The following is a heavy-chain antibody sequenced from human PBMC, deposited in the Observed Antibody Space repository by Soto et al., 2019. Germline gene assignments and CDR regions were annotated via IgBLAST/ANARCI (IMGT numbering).Heavy chain of an antibody. V-gene: IGHV1-46*03. J-gene: IGHJ4*02. CDR3: ARDSLNHYDILTGDNDY. CDR2: INPSGGST. CDR1: GYSFTSHY. Sequence: ASVKVSCKAIGYSFTSHYMHWVRQAPGQGLEWMGIINPSGGSTSYAQKFQGRVTMTRDTSTSTVYMELSSLRSEDTAVYYCARDSLNHYDILTGDNDYWGQGTLVTVSS. D-gene: IGHD3-9*01.